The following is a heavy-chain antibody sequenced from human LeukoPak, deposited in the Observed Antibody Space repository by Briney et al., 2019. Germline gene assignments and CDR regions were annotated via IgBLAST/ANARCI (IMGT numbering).Heavy chain of an antibody. J-gene: IGHJ6*02. CDR3: AKEDGDYGIYYYYGMDV. V-gene: IGHV3-23*01. CDR1: GFTFSSYA. Sequence: GGSLRLSCAASGFTFSSYAMSWVRQAPGKGLEWVSAISGSGGSTYYADSVKGRFTISRDNSKNTLYLQMNSLRAEDTAVYYCAKEDGDYGIYYYYGMDVWGQGTTVTVSS. CDR2: ISGSGGST. D-gene: IGHD4-17*01.